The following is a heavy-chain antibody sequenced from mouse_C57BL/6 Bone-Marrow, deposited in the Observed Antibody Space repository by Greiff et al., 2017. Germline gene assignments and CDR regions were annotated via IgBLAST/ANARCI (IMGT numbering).Heavy chain of an antibody. CDR3: ARLSWGCEYFDV. V-gene: IGHV5-2*03. CDR2: INSDGGST. CDR1: EYEFPSHD. Sequence: EVMLVESGGGLVQPGESLKLSCESYEYEFPSHDMTWVRKTPEKRLELVAAINSDGGSTYYPDTMERRFIISRDNAKKSLYLQMSSLRSEDTAFXDCARLSWGCEYFDVWGTGTTVTVSS. J-gene: IGHJ1*03.